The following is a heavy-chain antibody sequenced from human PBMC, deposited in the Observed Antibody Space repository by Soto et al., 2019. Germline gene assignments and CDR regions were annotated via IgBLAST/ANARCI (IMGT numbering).Heavy chain of an antibody. Sequence: PGGSLRLSCAASGFTFDDYGLTWVRQTPGKGLVWVSHINSDGSHTTYADSVKGRFTISRDTSESTLYLQMNSLSAEDTAVYYCAKSTGPLVRYWNYWGQGTLVTVSS. CDR3: AKSTGPLVRYWNY. CDR1: GFTFDDYG. CDR2: INSDGSHT. V-gene: IGHV3-74*03. J-gene: IGHJ4*02. D-gene: IGHD6-13*01.